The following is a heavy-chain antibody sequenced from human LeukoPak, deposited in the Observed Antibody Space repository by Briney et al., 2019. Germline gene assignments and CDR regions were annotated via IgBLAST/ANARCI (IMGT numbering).Heavy chain of an antibody. V-gene: IGHV1-69*04. Sequence: SVKVSFKASGGTFSSYAISWVRQARGQGLEWMGRIIPILGIANYAQKFQGRVTITADKSTSTAYMELSSLRSEDTAVYYCAREAMVYCSGGSFYNSWLDPGFDYWGQGTLVTVSS. CDR2: IIPILGIA. CDR1: GGTFSSYA. D-gene: IGHD2-15*01. CDR3: AREAMVYCSGGSFYNSWLDPGFDY. J-gene: IGHJ4*02.